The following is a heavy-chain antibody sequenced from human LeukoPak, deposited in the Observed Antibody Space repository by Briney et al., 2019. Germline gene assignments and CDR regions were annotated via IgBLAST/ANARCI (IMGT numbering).Heavy chain of an antibody. CDR1: GYTFTSYT. CDR3: ARVTADWGVGYFDL. J-gene: IGHJ2*01. V-gene: IGHV7-4-1*02. D-gene: IGHD7-27*01. CDR2: INTNTGNP. Sequence: ASVKVSCKASGYTFTSYTMNWVRQAPGQGLEWMGWINTNTGNPTYAQGFTGRFVFSLDTSVSTAYLQISSLKAEDTAVYYCARVTADWGVGYFDLWGRGTLVTVSS.